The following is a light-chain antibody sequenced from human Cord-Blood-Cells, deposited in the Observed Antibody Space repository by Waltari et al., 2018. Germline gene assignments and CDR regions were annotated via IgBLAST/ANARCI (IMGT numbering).Light chain of an antibody. CDR1: QSVSSN. Sequence: EIVMTQSPATLSVSPGERATLSCRASQSVSSNLAWYQQKPGQAPRLLIYGTSTRATGIPARFSGSGSRTEFTLTISSLQSEDFAVYYCQQYNNWPPAITVGPGTKVEIK. CDR2: GTS. V-gene: IGKV3-15*01. CDR3: QQYNNWPPAIT. J-gene: IGKJ3*01.